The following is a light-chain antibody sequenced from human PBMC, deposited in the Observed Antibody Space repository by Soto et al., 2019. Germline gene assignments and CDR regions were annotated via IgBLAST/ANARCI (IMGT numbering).Light chain of an antibody. Sequence: QSALTQPASVSGSLGQSITISCTGTGSDVGEYNYVSWYQQHPDKAPKLMIYEVRNRPSGVSNRFSASKSGNAASLTISGLQAEDEADYFCCSFTTSSTLVFGTGTKVTVL. CDR3: CSFTTSSTLV. V-gene: IGLV2-14*01. J-gene: IGLJ1*01. CDR1: GSDVGEYNY. CDR2: EVR.